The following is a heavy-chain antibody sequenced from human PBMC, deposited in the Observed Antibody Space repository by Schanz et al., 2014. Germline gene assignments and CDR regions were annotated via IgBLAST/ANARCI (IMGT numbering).Heavy chain of an antibody. D-gene: IGHD3-16*01. J-gene: IGHJ6*02. CDR3: GRGGGAYPQKYGMDV. V-gene: IGHV1-46*01. CDR2: ISPSGGST. Sequence: QVHLMQSGAEAKKPGASVKVSCKAFGYSFTTYFIHWVRLAPGQGFEWMGLISPSGGSTSYAQKFPGRVTKNREQSTSTVFKELGGLTSEDTAVYYCGRGGGAYPQKYGMDVWGQGTTVTVSS. CDR1: GYSFTTYF.